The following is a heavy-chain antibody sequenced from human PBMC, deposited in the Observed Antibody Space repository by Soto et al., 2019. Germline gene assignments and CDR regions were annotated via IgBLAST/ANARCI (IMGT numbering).Heavy chain of an antibody. CDR1: GYTFTSYG. Sequence: GASVKVSCKASGYTFTSYGISWVRQAPGQGFEWMGWISAYNGNTNYAQKLQGRVTMTTDTSTSTAYMELRSLRSDDTAVYYCARDPEYYDSSPIGYFDYWGQGTLVTVSS. CDR2: ISAYNGNT. J-gene: IGHJ4*02. V-gene: IGHV1-18*01. CDR3: ARDPEYYDSSPIGYFDY. D-gene: IGHD3-22*01.